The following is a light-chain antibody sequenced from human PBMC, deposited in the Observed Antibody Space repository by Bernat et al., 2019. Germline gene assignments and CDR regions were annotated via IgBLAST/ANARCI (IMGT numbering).Light chain of an antibody. CDR2: GAS. J-gene: IGKJ5*01. CDR3: QQLNSYPIT. Sequence: DIQLTQSPPFLSASVGDRVTITCRASQVIGTYLAWYQQKPGKAPNLLIYGASTVQTGVPSRFSGSGSGTEFTLTISSLRPEDFATYHCQQLNSYPITIGQGTRLEIK. CDR1: QVIGTY. V-gene: IGKV1-9*01.